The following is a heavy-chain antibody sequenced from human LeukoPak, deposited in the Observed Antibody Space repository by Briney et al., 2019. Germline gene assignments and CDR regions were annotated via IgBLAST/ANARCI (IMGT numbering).Heavy chain of an antibody. Sequence: SETLSLTCTVSGGSISSYYWSWIRQPPGKGLEWIGYIYYSGSTNYNPSLKSRVTISVDTSKNQFSLKLSSVTAADTAVYYCASLSSYGLLSTPTDYWGQGTLVTVSS. D-gene: IGHD5-18*01. CDR3: ASLSSYGLLSTPTDY. V-gene: IGHV4-59*12. CDR2: IYYSGST. J-gene: IGHJ4*02. CDR1: GGSISSYY.